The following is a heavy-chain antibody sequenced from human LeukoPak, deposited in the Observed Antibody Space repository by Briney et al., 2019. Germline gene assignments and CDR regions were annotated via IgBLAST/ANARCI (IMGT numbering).Heavy chain of an antibody. V-gene: IGHV4-61*01. CDR3: ARARRNYYGSGFYMDV. CDR1: GGSISSGSYY. D-gene: IGHD3-10*01. J-gene: IGHJ6*03. CDR2: IYYSGST. Sequence: PSETLSLTCTVSGGSISSGSYYWSWIRQPPGNGLEWLGYIYYSGSTNYNPSLKSRVTISVDTSQNQFSLKLSSVTAADTAVYYCARARRNYYGSGFYMDVWGKGTTVTISS.